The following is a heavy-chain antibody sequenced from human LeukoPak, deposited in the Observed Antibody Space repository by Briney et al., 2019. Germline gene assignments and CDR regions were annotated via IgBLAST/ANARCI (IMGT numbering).Heavy chain of an antibody. CDR1: GYTFTSYG. Sequence: ASVKVSCKASGYTFTSYGISWVRQAPGQGLEWMGWISAYNGNTNYAQKLQGRVTMTTDTSTSTAYMELRSLRSDDTAVYYCARVRNLAVDYDSSGYYYGLDYWGQGTLVTVSS. V-gene: IGHV1-18*01. CDR2: ISAYNGNT. CDR3: ARVRNLAVDYDSSGYYYGLDY. J-gene: IGHJ4*02. D-gene: IGHD3-22*01.